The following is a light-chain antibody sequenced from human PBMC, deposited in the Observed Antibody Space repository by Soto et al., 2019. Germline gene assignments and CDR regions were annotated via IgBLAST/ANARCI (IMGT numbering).Light chain of an antibody. CDR2: ELS. Sequence: EIVMTQTPLSLSVAPGQPASISCKPSESLLHSDGKTYLYWYLQKPGQPPHLXIYELSNRSSGVPDKFSGSGSGTDFTLKISRVEAEDVGVDYCMQSIQVPITFGQGTRLEIK. J-gene: IGKJ5*01. V-gene: IGKV2D-29*01. CDR1: ESLLHSDGKTY. CDR3: MQSIQVPIT.